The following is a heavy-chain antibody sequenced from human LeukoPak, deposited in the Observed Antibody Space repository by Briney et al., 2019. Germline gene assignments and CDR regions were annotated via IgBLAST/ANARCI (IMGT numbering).Heavy chain of an antibody. CDR3: ARDRTGSSGREHLPNAENWFDP. J-gene: IGHJ5*02. V-gene: IGHV4-4*07. Sequence: PSETLSLTCTVSGGSISSYYWSWIRQPAGKGLEWIGRIYTSGSTNYNPSLKSRVTMSVDTSKNQFSLKLSSVTAADTAVYYCARDRTGSSGREHLPNAENWFDPWGQGTLVTVSS. CDR1: GGSISSYY. D-gene: IGHD6-19*01. CDR2: IYTSGST.